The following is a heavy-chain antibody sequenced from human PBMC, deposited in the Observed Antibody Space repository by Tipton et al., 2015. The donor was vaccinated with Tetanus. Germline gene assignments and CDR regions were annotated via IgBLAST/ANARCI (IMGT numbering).Heavy chain of an antibody. J-gene: IGHJ4*02. Sequence: SLRLSCVGSGFRFSGYYMTWIRQSPGKGLEWVSYDSPSGTNTQYGESVKGRFTISRDNAKNSLFLQMSSLRDEDTAVYFCATSPREAGDYWGQGTRVTVSS. D-gene: IGHD6-19*01. CDR2: DSPSGTNT. CDR3: ATSPREAGDY. V-gene: IGHV3-11*06. CDR1: GFRFSGYY.